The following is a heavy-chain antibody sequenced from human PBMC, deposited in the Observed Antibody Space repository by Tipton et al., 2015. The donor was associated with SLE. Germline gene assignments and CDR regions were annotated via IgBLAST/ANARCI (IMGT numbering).Heavy chain of an antibody. Sequence: TLSLTCTVSGGSISSSSYYWGWIRQPPGKGLEWIGNIYYSGSTYYNPSLKSRVTISVDTSKNQFSLKLSSVTAADTAVYYCARVMNKPRAFDIWGQGTMVTVSS. CDR3: ARVMNKPRAFDI. V-gene: IGHV4-39*07. D-gene: IGHD2-8*01. J-gene: IGHJ3*02. CDR1: GGSISSSSYY. CDR2: IYYSGST.